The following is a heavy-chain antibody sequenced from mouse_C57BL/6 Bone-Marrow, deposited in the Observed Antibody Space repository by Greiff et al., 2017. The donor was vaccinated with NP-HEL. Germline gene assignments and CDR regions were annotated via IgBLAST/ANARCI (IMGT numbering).Heavy chain of an antibody. CDR1: GFNIKDDY. CDR3: TTGGYDAYFDY. J-gene: IGHJ2*01. D-gene: IGHD2-2*01. V-gene: IGHV14-4*01. CDR2: IDPENGDT. Sequence: EVQLQQSGAELVRPGASVKLSCTASGFNIKDDYMHWVKQRPEQGLEWIGWIDPENGDTEYASKFQGKATITADTSSNTAYLQLSSLTSEDTAGYYCTTGGYDAYFDYWGQGTTLTVSS.